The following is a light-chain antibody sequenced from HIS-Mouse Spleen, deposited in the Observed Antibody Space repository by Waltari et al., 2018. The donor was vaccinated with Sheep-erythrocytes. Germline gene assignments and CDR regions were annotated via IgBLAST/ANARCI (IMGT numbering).Light chain of an antibody. CDR3: QAWDSSTAV. V-gene: IGLV2-11*01. J-gene: IGLJ2*01. CDR2: DVS. Sequence: QSALTQPRSVSGSPGQSVTISCTGTSSDVGGYNDVSWYQQHPGKAPKLMIYDVSKRPSGVPDRFSGSKSGNTASLTISGTQAMDEADYYCQAWDSSTAVFGGGTKLTVL. CDR1: SSDVGGYND.